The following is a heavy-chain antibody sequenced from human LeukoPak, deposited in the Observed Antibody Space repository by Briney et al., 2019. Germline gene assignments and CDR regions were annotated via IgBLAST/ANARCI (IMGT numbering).Heavy chain of an antibody. V-gene: IGHV4-34*01. CDR1: GGSFSGYY. CDR3: ARHWFRGSHYPRYDY. J-gene: IGHJ4*02. CDR2: INHSGST. Sequence: PSETLSLTCAVYGGSFSGYYWSWIRQLPGKGLEWIGEINHSGSTNYNPSLKSRVSMSVDTSKNQFSLKLTSVTAADTAVFYCARHWFRGSHYPRYDYWGQGTLVTVSS. D-gene: IGHD1-26*01.